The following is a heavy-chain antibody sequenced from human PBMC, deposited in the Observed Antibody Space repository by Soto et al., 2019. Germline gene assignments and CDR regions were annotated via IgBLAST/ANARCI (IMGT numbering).Heavy chain of an antibody. V-gene: IGHV3-23*01. CDR2: LRGSGANT. Sequence: HPGGSLRLSCAASGFSFGTYSMSWVRQAPGKGLEWVSSLRGSGANTYYADSVKGRFTISRDNSKNTLFLQMNSLRAEDTAVYYCAKARPRYHYDSSGYPLDHWGQGTLVTVSS. CDR3: AKARPRYHYDSSGYPLDH. CDR1: GFSFGTYS. D-gene: IGHD3-22*01. J-gene: IGHJ1*01.